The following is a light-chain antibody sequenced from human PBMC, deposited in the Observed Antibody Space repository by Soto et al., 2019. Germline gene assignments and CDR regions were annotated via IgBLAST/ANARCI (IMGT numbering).Light chain of an antibody. V-gene: IGKV3-11*01. CDR2: DAS. CDR3: QQRSDWPLT. Sequence: EIVLTQSPATLSLSPGERATLSCRASQSIRNYLAWYQQKPGQAPRLLMYDASNRATGIPARFSGSGSGTDFTLTISSLESKDFAVYYCQQRSDWPLTFGGGTKVDIK. CDR1: QSIRNY. J-gene: IGKJ4*01.